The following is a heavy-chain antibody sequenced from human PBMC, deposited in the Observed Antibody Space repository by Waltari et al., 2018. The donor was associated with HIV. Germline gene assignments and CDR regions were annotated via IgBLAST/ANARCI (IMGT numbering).Heavy chain of an antibody. D-gene: IGHD6-25*01. CDR1: GESLSGY. V-gene: IGHV4-34*02. J-gene: IGHJ4*02. Sequence: QLQLQQWGAGLLKPSETLSLTCAVYGESLSGYWFWIRQPPGKGLEWIGDIHHTGRTNYNPSLKSRVNMSINTSKNQFSLKLNSVTAADRAVYYCARWIEPSGCYFDQWGQGTLVTVSS. CDR3: ARWIEPSGCYFDQ. CDR2: IHHTGRT.